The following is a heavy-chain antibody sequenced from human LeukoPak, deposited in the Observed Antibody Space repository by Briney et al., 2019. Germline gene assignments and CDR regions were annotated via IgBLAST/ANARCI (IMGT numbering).Heavy chain of an antibody. CDR1: GGSISSGSYY. CDR2: IYTSGST. J-gene: IGHJ4*02. D-gene: IGHD3-22*01. Sequence: PSQTLSLTCTVSGGSISSGSYYWSWIRQPAGKGLEWIGRIYTSGSTNYNPSLKSRVTISVDTSKNQFSLKLSSVTAADTAVYYCARDLGNYYDSSGYSYWGQGTLVTVSS. CDR3: ARDLGNYYDSSGYSY. V-gene: IGHV4-61*02.